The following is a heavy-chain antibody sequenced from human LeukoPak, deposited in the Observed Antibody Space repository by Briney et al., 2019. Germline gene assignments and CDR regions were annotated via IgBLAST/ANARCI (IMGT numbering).Heavy chain of an antibody. J-gene: IGHJ3*02. CDR3: ARGETEETGTRPDAFDI. Sequence: APVKVSCKASGYTFTGYYMHWVRQAPGQGLEWMGWINPNSGDTKYAQKFQGRVTMTRDTSISTAYMELTRLRSDDSAVYYCARGETEETGTRPDAFDIWGQGQWSPSLQ. V-gene: IGHV1-2*02. D-gene: IGHD6-13*01. CDR1: GYTFTGYY. CDR2: INPNSGDT.